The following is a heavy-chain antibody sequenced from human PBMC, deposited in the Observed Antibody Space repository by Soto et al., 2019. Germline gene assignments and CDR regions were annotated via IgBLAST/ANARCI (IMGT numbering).Heavy chain of an antibody. J-gene: IGHJ6*03. CDR1: GFTFSDYY. Sequence: GSLRLSCAASGFTFSDYYMSWIRQAPGKGLEWVSYISSSGSTIYYADSVKGRFTISRDNAKNSLYLQMNSLRAEDTAVYYCAREYYYGSGKYYYYMDVWGKGTTVTVSS. V-gene: IGHV3-11*01. D-gene: IGHD3-10*01. CDR3: AREYYYGSGKYYYYMDV. CDR2: ISSSGSTI.